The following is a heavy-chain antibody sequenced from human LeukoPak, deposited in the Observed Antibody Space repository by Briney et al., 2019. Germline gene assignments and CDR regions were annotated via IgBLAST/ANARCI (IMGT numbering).Heavy chain of an antibody. CDR2: ISSSSSYI. Sequence: GGSLRLSCAASGFTFSSYSMNWVRQAPGKGLEWVSSISSSSSYIYYADSVKGRFTISRDNAKNSPYLQMNSLRAEDTAVYYCASQRDFWSGYIHYWGQGTLVTVSS. CDR3: ASQRDFWSGYIHY. D-gene: IGHD3-3*01. CDR1: GFTFSSYS. V-gene: IGHV3-21*01. J-gene: IGHJ4*02.